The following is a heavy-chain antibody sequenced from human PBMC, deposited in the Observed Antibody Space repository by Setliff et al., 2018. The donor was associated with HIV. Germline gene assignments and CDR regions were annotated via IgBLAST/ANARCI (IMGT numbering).Heavy chain of an antibody. D-gene: IGHD1-7*01. CDR2: ASPSGGTT. Sequence: GGSLRLSCQASDLAFSSYAMSWVRQAPGKGLEWVSIASPSGGTTYYADSVKGRFTISRDNSKNMLYLQMDSLRAEDTAVYYCARGRNRNYVVYGMDVWGQGTTVTVSS. CDR1: DLAFSSYA. J-gene: IGHJ6*02. CDR3: ARGRNRNYVVYGMDV. V-gene: IGHV3-23*01.